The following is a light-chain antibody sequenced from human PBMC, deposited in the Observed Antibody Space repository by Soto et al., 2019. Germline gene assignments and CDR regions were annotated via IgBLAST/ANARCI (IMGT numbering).Light chain of an antibody. J-gene: IGLJ1*01. Sequence: QSALTQPPSASESPGQSVTISCSGTIGDVGGYYYVSWYQHHPGRAPKLLIYDVDKRPPGVPSRFSGSKSGNTASLTVSGLEADDEADYYCLSYGGKNNYVFGTGTKVTVL. CDR2: DVD. V-gene: IGLV2-8*01. CDR1: IGDVGGYYY. CDR3: LSYGGKNNYV.